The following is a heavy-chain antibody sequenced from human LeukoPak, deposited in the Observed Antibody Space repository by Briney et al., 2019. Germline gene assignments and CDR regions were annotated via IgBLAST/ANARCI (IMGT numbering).Heavy chain of an antibody. D-gene: IGHD3-22*01. CDR2: ISGSGGNT. V-gene: IGHV3-23*01. J-gene: IGHJ4*02. CDR1: GFTFSSYA. Sequence: GGSLRLSCAASGFTFSSYAMSWVRQAPGKGLEWVSSISGSGGNTFYADSVKGRFTISRDNSKNTLYLQMNSLRAEDTAVYYCARKHYYDSSGFFPPMDYWGQGTLVTVSS. CDR3: ARKHYYDSSGFFPPMDY.